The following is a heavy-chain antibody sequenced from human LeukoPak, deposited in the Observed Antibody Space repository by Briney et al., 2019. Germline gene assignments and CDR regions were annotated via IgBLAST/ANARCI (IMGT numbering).Heavy chain of an antibody. J-gene: IGHJ4*02. CDR3: ATFDTAMVTNFGY. CDR1: GLTFRRDW. D-gene: IGHD5-18*01. Sequence: GGSLRLSCAASGLTFRRDWMSWVRQAPGKGLEWVAMIKQDGSDKYYVDSVKGRFTISSDNTKNSLNLQMNSLRAEDTAVYYCATFDTAMVTNFGYWGQGTLVTVSS. V-gene: IGHV3-7*01. CDR2: IKQDGSDK.